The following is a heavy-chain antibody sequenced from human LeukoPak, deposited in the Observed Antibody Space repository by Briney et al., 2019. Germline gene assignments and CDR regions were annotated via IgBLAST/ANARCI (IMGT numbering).Heavy chain of an antibody. CDR2: IIVGSGNT. CDR1: GFTFTSSA. CDR3: ARNIVVVGEDAFDI. Sequence: ASVKVSCKASGFTFTSSAMQWVRQARGQRLEWIGWIIVGSGNTNYAQKFQERGTITRDMSTSTAYMELSSLRSEDTAVYYCARNIVVVGEDAFDIWGQGTMVTVSS. V-gene: IGHV1-58*02. J-gene: IGHJ3*02. D-gene: IGHD2-15*01.